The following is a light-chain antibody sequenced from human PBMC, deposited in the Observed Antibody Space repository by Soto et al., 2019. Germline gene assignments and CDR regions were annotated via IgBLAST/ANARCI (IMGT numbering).Light chain of an antibody. CDR1: SSDVGGYNY. CDR2: EVS. V-gene: IGLV2-8*01. Sequence: QSVLTQPPSASGSPGLSVTISCTGTSSDVGGYNYVSWYQQHPGKAPKLMIYEVSKRPSGVPDRFSGSKSGNTASLTVSGLQAEDEADYYCSSYAGSKGVFGTGTKLTVL. J-gene: IGLJ1*01. CDR3: SSYAGSKGV.